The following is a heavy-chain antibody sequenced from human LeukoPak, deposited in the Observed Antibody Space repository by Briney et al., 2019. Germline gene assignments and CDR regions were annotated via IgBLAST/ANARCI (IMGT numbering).Heavy chain of an antibody. CDR3: ARGGIAAALNWFDP. CDR2: IYYSGST. J-gene: IGHJ5*02. CDR1: GRSISSYY. Sequence: SETLSLTCTVSGRSISSYYWSWIRQPPGKGLEWIGYIYYSGSTNYNPSLKSRVTISVDTSKNQFSLKLSSVTAADTAVYYCARGGIAAALNWFDPWGQGTLVTVSS. D-gene: IGHD6-13*01. V-gene: IGHV4-59*01.